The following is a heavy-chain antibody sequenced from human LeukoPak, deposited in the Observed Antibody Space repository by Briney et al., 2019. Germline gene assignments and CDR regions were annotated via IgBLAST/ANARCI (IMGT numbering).Heavy chain of an antibody. J-gene: IGHJ4*02. CDR1: GYTFTGYY. Sequence: ASVKVSCKASGYTFTGYYIHWMRQAPGQGLEWMGWINPNSGDKNYAQKFQGKVTMTRDTSITTAYMELSRLTSDDTAVYYCAKTYYYDTTGYLGHWGQGTLATVSS. CDR3: AKTYYYDTTGYLGH. V-gene: IGHV1-2*02. D-gene: IGHD3-22*01. CDR2: INPNSGDK.